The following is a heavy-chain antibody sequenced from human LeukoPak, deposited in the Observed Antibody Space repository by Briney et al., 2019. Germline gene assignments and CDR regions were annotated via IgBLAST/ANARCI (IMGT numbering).Heavy chain of an antibody. CDR2: IKQDESEK. J-gene: IGHJ4*02. CDR1: GFTFSSYW. V-gene: IGHV3-7*01. CDR3: ARDKIEGPTKLDY. Sequence: GGSLRLSCAASGFTFSSYWMSGVRQAPGKGREWVANIKQDESEKYYVDSLKGRFTISRDNAKNSLYLQMNSLRAEDTAVYYCARDKIEGPTKLDYWGQGILVTVSS. D-gene: IGHD1-1*01.